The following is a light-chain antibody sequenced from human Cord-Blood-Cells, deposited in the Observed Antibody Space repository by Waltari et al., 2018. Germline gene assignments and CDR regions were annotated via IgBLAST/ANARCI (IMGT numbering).Light chain of an antibody. CDR3: MQSIQLPRT. CDR2: EVS. Sequence: DIVMTQTPLSLSVTPGQPASISCKSSQSLLHSDGKTYLYWYLQKPGQSPQLLIYEVSNRVSGVTDRFSGSGSGTDFTLKISRVEAEDVGVYYCMQSIQLPRTFGGGTKVEIK. V-gene: IGKV2D-29*02. CDR1: QSLLHSDGKTY. J-gene: IGKJ4*01.